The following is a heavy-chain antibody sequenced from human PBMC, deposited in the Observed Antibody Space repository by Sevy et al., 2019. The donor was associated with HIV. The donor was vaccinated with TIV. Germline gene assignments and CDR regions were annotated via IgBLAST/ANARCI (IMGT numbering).Heavy chain of an antibody. CDR1: VYTFTDYG. Sequence: ASVKVSCKASVYTFTDYGITWVRQAPGQGLEWMGWIGTYNGHRNYALKFQARVTMTTDTSTSTAYMEMTSLRSDDTAVYYCARGISVVSLTGVWFDPWGQGTLVTVSS. CDR2: IGTYNGHR. V-gene: IGHV1-18*01. D-gene: IGHD2-15*01. CDR3: ARGISVVSLTGVWFDP. J-gene: IGHJ5*02.